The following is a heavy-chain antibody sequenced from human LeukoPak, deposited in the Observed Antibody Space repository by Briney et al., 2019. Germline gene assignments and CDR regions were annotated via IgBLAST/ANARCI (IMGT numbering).Heavy chain of an antibody. Sequence: ASVKVSCKASGGTFSSYAISWVRQAPGQGLEWMGGIIPIFGTANYAQKFQGRVTITADESTSTAYMELRSLRSDDTAVYYCARAHGGNWILGAFDIWGQGTMVTVSS. CDR3: ARAHGGNWILGAFDI. CDR1: GGTFSSYA. J-gene: IGHJ3*02. V-gene: IGHV1-69*13. CDR2: IIPIFGTA. D-gene: IGHD4-23*01.